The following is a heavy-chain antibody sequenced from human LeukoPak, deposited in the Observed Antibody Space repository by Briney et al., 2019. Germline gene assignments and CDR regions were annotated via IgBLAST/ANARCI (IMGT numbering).Heavy chain of an antibody. CDR2: IYYSGST. V-gene: IGHV4-30-4*01. CDR1: GGSISSGDYY. J-gene: IGHJ4*02. CDR3: ARDLSDYSNSPGYFDY. D-gene: IGHD4-11*01. Sequence: SETLSLTCTVSGGSISSGDYYWSWIRQPPGKGLERIGCIYYSGSTYYNPSLKSRVTISVDTSKNQFSLKLSSVTAADTAVYYCARDLSDYSNSPGYFDYWGQGTLVTVSS.